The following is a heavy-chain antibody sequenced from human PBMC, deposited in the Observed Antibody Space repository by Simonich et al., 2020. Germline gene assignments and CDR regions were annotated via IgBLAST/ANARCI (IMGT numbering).Heavy chain of an antibody. CDR3: ARASRGTWWYYYFDY. CDR1: GYTFTSYG. V-gene: IGHV1-18*01. Sequence: QVQLVQSGAEVKKPGASVKVSCKASGYTFTSYGISCVRQAPEKGLEWRGWISDNNGNTNYAQKLQGRVTINTDTSTSTAYRELRSLRSDDTAVYYCARASRGTWWYYYFDYWGQGTLVTVSS. J-gene: IGHJ4*02. D-gene: IGHD2-15*01. CDR2: ISDNNGNT.